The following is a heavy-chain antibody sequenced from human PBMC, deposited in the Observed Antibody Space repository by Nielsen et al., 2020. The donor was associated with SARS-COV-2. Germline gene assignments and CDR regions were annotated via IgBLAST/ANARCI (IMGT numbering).Heavy chain of an antibody. V-gene: IGHV4-31*03. D-gene: IGHD5-12*01. J-gene: IGHJ6*02. CDR3: ARESSGYDHYNYGMDV. CDR2: IYFSGRT. Sequence: SETLSLTCTVSGGPISSGGYYWSWIRHHPGKGLEWIGYIYFSGRTCYNPSPKSRVTISVDTSKNQFSLSLRSVTAADTAVYYCARESSGYDHYNYGMDVWGQGTTVTVSS. CDR1: GGPISSGGYY.